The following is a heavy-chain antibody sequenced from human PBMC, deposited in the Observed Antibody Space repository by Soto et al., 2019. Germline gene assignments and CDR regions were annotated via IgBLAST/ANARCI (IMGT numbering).Heavy chain of an antibody. Sequence: SETLSLTCTVSGGPISNDNYYWSWIRQPPGKGLEWIAYIYYSGSTYYNPSLKSRLTISVDPSKNQFSLKLSSVTAADTAVYYCARTTPTVTFYHAIAAYERWGEGTPVPV. CDR2: IYYSGST. D-gene: IGHD2-15*01. J-gene: IGHJ4*02. V-gene: IGHV4-30-4*01. CDR3: ARTTPTVTFYHAIAAYER. CDR1: GGPISNDNYY.